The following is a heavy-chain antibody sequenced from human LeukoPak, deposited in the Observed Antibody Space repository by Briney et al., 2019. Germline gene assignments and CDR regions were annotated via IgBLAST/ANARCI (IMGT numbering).Heavy chain of an antibody. J-gene: IGHJ4*02. V-gene: IGHV3-30*04. CDR1: GFTFSSYA. D-gene: IGHD2-2*02. CDR2: ISYDGGTN. CDR3: ARREGYTGGLDY. Sequence: VGSLRLSCAASGFTFSSYAMDWVRQAPGEGVEWVVVISYDGGTNYYTASVKGRFTISRDNSKNPLYLKMNNVSAEDTAVYYCARREGYTGGLDYWGQGTLVTVSS.